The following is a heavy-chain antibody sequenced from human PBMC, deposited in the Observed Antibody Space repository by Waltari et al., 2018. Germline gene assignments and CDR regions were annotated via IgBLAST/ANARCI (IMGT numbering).Heavy chain of an antibody. D-gene: IGHD5-18*01. CDR1: GYSISSGYY. V-gene: IGHV4-38-2*01. Sequence: QVQLQESGPGLVKPSETLSLTCAVSGYSISSGYYWGWIRQPPGKGLEWIGSIYHSGSTYSNPSPKSRVTISVATSKNQFSLKLSAVTAADTAVYYCARAAPDTAMVVGMDVWGQGTTVTVSS. CDR2: IYHSGST. CDR3: ARAAPDTAMVVGMDV. J-gene: IGHJ6*02.